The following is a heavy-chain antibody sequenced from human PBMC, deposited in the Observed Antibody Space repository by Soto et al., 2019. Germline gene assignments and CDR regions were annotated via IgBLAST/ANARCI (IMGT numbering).Heavy chain of an antibody. CDR3: ARVTGYPNYYGMDV. V-gene: IGHV5-10-1*01. CDR1: GYRFTSYW. CDR2: IDPSDSYT. D-gene: IGHD3-9*01. Sequence: GESLKISCKGSGYRFTSYWITWVRQMPGKGLEWMGRIDPSDSYTNYSPSFQGHVSMSADKSISTAYLQWSSLKASDTAMYYCARVTGYPNYYGMDVWGQGPTVTVSS. J-gene: IGHJ6*02.